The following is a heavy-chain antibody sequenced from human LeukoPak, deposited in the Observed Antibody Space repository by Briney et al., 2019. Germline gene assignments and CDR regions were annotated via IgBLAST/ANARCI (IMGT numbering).Heavy chain of an antibody. CDR1: GGSFSGYY. Sequence: PSETLSLTCAVYGGSFSGYYWSWIRQPPGKGLEWIGEINHSGSTNYNPSLKSRVTISVDTSKNQFSLKLSSVTAADTAVYYCARVDIVVVVAATMGSSWFDPWGQGTLVTVSS. J-gene: IGHJ5*02. V-gene: IGHV4-34*01. D-gene: IGHD2-15*01. CDR2: INHSGST. CDR3: ARVDIVVVVAATMGSSWFDP.